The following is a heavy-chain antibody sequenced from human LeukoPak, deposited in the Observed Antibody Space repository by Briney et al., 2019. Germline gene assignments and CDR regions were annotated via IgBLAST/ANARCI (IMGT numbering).Heavy chain of an antibody. Sequence: GGSLRLSCAVSGFTFRTYWMSWVRQAPPKGLEWVANIKHVGSEKYSVESAKGRFNISRDNAKNSLYLQMNSLRAEDTAVYYCARGAHSSVWEYFFYYMDVWGKGNTVTVSS. J-gene: IGHJ6*03. CDR1: GFTFRTYW. D-gene: IGHD5/OR15-5a*01. V-gene: IGHV3-7*04. CDR2: IKHVGSEK. CDR3: ARGAHSSVWEYFFYYMDV.